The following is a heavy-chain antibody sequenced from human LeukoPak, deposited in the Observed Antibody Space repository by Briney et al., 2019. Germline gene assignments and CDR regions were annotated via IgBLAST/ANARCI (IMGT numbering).Heavy chain of an antibody. CDR1: GFTFSSYW. CDR3: ARVITVYNVYEEVAEYFQY. CDR2: IKQDGSEK. Sequence: GGSLRPSCAASGFTFSSYWMSWVRLAPGKGLEWVANIKQDGSEKYYVDSVRGRFSISRDNSKNSLYLQMSSLRADDTAVYYCARVITVYNVYEEVAEYFQYWGQGTLVTVSS. J-gene: IGHJ1*01. D-gene: IGHD5/OR15-5a*01. V-gene: IGHV3-7*01.